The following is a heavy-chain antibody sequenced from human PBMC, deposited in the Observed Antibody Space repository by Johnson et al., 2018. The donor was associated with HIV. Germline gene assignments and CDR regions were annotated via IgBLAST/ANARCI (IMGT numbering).Heavy chain of an antibody. CDR2: INSDGSST. CDR1: GFTFSSYA. CDR3: ARSPEGDAFDI. V-gene: IGHV3-74*02. Sequence: VLLVESGGGVVQPGRSLRLSCAASGFTFSSYAMHWVRQAPGKGLVWVSRINSDGSSTSYADSVKGRFTISRDNAKNTLYLQMNSLRAEDTAVYYCARSPEGDAFDIWGQGTMVTVSS. J-gene: IGHJ3*02.